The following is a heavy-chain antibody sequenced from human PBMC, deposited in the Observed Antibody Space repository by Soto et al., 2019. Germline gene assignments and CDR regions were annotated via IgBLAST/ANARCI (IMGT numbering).Heavy chain of an antibody. J-gene: IGHJ6*02. CDR1: GIPVSSNY. Sequence: EVQLVESGGGLVQPGGSLRLSCAASGIPVSSNYMTWVRQAPGKGLEWVSVLHSGGDTYYANSVKGRFTISRHDSTNTLFLQMNSLTPEDTAVYYCARDGPYYYASRMYVWGQVTTVTVSS. D-gene: IGHD3-10*01. V-gene: IGHV3-53*04. CDR2: LHSGGDT. CDR3: ARDGPYYYASRMYV.